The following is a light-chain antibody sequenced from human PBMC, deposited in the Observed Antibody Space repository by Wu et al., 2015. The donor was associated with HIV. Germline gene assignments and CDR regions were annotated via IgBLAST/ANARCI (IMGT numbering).Light chain of an antibody. CDR1: QGIGNY. J-gene: IGKJ1*01. CDR2: AAS. Sequence: DIQMTQSPSSLPASVGDSVTITCRASQGIGNYLAWYQQKPGKSPKLLIYAASTLHSGVPSRFSGSGSGTDFTLTISSLQPEDFATYYCQKYHSAPWTFGQGTKVDI. V-gene: IGKV1-27*01. CDR3: QKYHSAPWT.